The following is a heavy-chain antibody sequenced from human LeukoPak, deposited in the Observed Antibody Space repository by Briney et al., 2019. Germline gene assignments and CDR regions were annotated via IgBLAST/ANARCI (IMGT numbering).Heavy chain of an antibody. V-gene: IGHV1-69*13. J-gene: IGHJ4*02. CDR1: GGTFSSYA. D-gene: IGHD3-3*01. CDR2: IIPIFGTA. Sequence: ASVKVSCKASGGTFSSYAISWVRQAPGQGLEWMGGIIPIFGTANYAQKFQGRVTITADESTSTAYMELSSLRSEDTAVYYCARSYDFWSGYYTPFDYWGQGTLVTVSS. CDR3: ARSYDFWSGYYTPFDY.